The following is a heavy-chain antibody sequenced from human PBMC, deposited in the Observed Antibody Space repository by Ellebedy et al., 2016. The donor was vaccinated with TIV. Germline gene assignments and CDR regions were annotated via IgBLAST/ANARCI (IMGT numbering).Heavy chain of an antibody. J-gene: IGHJ2*01. V-gene: IGHV1-18*01. Sequence: ASVKVSCXVSGYTFTRYGMSWVRQPPGQGLAWMGWIAVYNGNTKYAQKFQDRDVMTTETATSTVYMELRSLRSDDTAVYYCARSRLGGGHWYFDFWGRGTLVTVSS. CDR1: GYTFTRYG. CDR3: ARSRLGGGHWYFDF. CDR2: IAVYNGNT. D-gene: IGHD3-10*01.